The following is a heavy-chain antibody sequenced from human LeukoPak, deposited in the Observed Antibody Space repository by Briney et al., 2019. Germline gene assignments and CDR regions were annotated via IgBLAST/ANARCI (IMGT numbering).Heavy chain of an antibody. J-gene: IGHJ4*02. CDR1: GGSISGGSYY. CDR2: IYTGGST. V-gene: IGHV4-61*02. CDR3: GRSRGSDDVIDY. Sequence: PSQTLSLTCSVSGGSISGGSYYWNFIRQPAWKGLEWIGRIYTGGSTTYNPSLKSRITISLDTSKNQFSLKLISVTAADTAVYFCGRSRGSDDVIDYWGQGTLVTVSS. D-gene: IGHD6-19*01.